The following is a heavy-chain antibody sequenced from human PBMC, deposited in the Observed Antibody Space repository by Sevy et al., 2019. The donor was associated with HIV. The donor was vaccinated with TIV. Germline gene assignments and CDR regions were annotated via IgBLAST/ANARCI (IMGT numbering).Heavy chain of an antibody. Sequence: ASVKVSCKVSGYTLTAFAMHWVRQAPGKGLEWMGTFDPEDHERIYAQKFQGRVSMTEDTSADTAYMELSSLRSEDTAIYYCATTKDCHDRSAYPVDYWGQGTQVTVSS. V-gene: IGHV1-24*01. D-gene: IGHD3-22*01. CDR3: ATTKDCHDRSAYPVDY. J-gene: IGHJ4*02. CDR2: FDPEDHER. CDR1: GYTLTAFA.